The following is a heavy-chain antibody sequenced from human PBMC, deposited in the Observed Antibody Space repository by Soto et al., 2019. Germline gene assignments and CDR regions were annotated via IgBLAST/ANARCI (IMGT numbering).Heavy chain of an antibody. CDR3: ARDLRAVAGTGTVRSYYYYGMDV. J-gene: IGHJ6*02. V-gene: IGHV6-1*01. D-gene: IGHD6-19*01. Sequence: PSQTLSLTCAISGDSVSSNSAAWNWIRQSPSRGLEWLGRTYYRSKWYNDYAVSVKSRITINPDTSKNQFSLQLNSVTPEDTAVYYCARDLRAVAGTGTVRSYYYYGMDVWGQGTTVTVS. CDR2: TYYRSKWYN. CDR1: GDSVSSNSAA.